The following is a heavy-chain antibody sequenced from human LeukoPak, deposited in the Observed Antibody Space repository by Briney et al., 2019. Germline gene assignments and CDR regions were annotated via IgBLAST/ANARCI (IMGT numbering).Heavy chain of an antibody. D-gene: IGHD2-21*02. CDR2: ISGSGGST. V-gene: IGHV3-23*01. CDR3: AKGVIVVVTANINFDY. CDR1: GFTFSSYA. Sequence: PGGSLRLSCAASGFTFSSYAMSWVRQAPGKGLEWVSAISGSGGSTYYADSVKGRFTISRDNSKNTLYLQMNSLRAEDTAVYYCAKGVIVVVTANINFDYWGQGTLVTVSS. J-gene: IGHJ4*02.